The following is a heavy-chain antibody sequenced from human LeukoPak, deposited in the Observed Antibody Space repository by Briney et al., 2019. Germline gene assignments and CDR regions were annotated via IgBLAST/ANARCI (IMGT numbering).Heavy chain of an antibody. J-gene: IGHJ4*02. V-gene: IGHV3-53*01. CDR1: GFTVITND. CDR2: LHSDGNI. Sequence: GGSLRLSCAASGFTVITNDMAWVRQAPGKGLEWVSVLHSDGNIKYADSVQGRFTISRDNSKNTLYLEMNSLSPDDTAVYYCARGVEPLAANTLAYWGQGTLVTVSS. CDR3: ARGVEPLAANTLAY. D-gene: IGHD1-14*01.